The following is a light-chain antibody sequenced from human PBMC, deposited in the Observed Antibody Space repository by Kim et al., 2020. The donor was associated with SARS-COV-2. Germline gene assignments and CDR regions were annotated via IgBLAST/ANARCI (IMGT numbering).Light chain of an antibody. CDR1: QSISSY. V-gene: IGKV1-39*01. Sequence: SVGDRVTISCRASQSISSYVNWYQHKAGKGPKLLIYAASSLQSGVPSRFSGSGSGTDFTLTISSLQHEDFATYSCQQTYSFPQITFGQGTRLEIK. CDR2: AAS. J-gene: IGKJ5*01. CDR3: QQTYSFPQIT.